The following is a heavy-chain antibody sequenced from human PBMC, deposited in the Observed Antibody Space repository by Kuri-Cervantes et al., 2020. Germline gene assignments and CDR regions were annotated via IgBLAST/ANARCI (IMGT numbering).Heavy chain of an antibody. CDR1: GGSISSSSYY. V-gene: IGHV4-39*07. CDR2: IYYSGST. J-gene: IGHJ5*02. Sequence: SETLSLTCTVSGGSISSSSYYWGWIRQPPGKGLEWTGSIYYSGSTYYNPSLKSRVTISVDTSKNQFSLKLSSVTAADTAVYYCARDVKYYYGSGSIQCWFDPWGQGTLVTVSS. D-gene: IGHD3-10*01. CDR3: ARDVKYYYGSGSIQCWFDP.